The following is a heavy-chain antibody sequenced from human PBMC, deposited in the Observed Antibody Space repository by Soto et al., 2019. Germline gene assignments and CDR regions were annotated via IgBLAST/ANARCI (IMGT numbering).Heavy chain of an antibody. CDR1: GFTFSSDG. CDR2: ISGGGDST. CDR3: AKDRGNSKLDFDS. V-gene: IGHV3-23*01. D-gene: IGHD2-2*01. J-gene: IGHJ4*02. Sequence: GSWTLSCASSGFTFSSDGMSWVRQAPGKGLWWVSAISGGGDSTYYADSVKGRFTISRDNSKNTLFLQMRSLRAEDTAVYYCAKDRGNSKLDFDSWGQGA.